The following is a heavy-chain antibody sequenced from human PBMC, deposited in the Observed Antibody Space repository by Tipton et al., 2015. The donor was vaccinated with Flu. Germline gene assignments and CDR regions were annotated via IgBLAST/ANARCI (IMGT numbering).Heavy chain of an antibody. CDR1: GGSISSYY. Sequence: TLSLTCTVSGGSISSYYWSWIRQPPGKGLEWIGYIYTSGSTNYNPSLKSRVTMSVDTSKNQFSLKLSSVTAADTAVYYCARDFSHCSSTSCYYDSVYYFDYWGQGTLVTVSS. J-gene: IGHJ4*02. V-gene: IGHV4-4*08. D-gene: IGHD2-2*01. CDR3: ARDFSHCSSTSCYYDSVYYFDY. CDR2: IYTSGST.